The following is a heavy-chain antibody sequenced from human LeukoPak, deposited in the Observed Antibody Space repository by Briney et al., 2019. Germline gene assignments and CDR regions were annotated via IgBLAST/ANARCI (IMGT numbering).Heavy chain of an antibody. D-gene: IGHD3/OR15-3a*01. V-gene: IGHV3-11*01. Sequence: PGGSLRLSCAVSGFTFSDYYMSWFRLAPGKGLEWVSYSSSSGSTIYYADSVKGRFAISRDNAKNSLYLQMNSLRAEDTAVYYCARRRDFIDYWGQGTLVTVSS. CDR3: ARRRDFIDY. J-gene: IGHJ4*02. CDR1: GFTFSDYY. CDR2: SSSSGSTI.